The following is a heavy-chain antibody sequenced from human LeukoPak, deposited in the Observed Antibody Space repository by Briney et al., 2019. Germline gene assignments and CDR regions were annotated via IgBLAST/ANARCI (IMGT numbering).Heavy chain of an antibody. CDR1: GFTVSSNY. V-gene: IGHV3-53*01. Sequence: PGGSLRLSCAASGFTVSSNYMSWVRQAPGKGLEWVSVIYSGVGTYYADSVKGRFTISRDDSKNTLYLQMNSLRAEDTAVYYCAREPDTFGYYYGMDVWGQGTTVTVSS. J-gene: IGHJ6*02. CDR2: IYSGVGT. CDR3: AREPDTFGYYYGMDV. D-gene: IGHD5-18*01.